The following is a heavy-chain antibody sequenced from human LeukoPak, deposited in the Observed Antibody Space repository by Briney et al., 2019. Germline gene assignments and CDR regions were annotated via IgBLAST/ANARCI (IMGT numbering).Heavy chain of an antibody. Sequence: PGGSLRLSCAASGFTFSSYWMSWVRQAPGKGLEWVANIKQDGSEKYYVDSVKGRFTISRDNAKNSLYLQMNSLRAEDTAVYYCARVSRDFYSNYYYYYYGMDVWGQGTTVTVSS. J-gene: IGHJ6*02. CDR2: IKQDGSEK. V-gene: IGHV3-7*01. D-gene: IGHD4-11*01. CDR3: ARVSRDFYSNYYYYYYGMDV. CDR1: GFTFSSYW.